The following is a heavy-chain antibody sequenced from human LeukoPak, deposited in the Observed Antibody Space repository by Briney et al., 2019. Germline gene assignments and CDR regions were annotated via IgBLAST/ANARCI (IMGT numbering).Heavy chain of an antibody. V-gene: IGHV1-2*04. CDR3: ATITNWGSMDV. J-gene: IGHJ6*02. Sequence: ASVKVSCKASGYTFTDYYMHWVRRAPGQGLEWMGWINPNNSGTNYAQKFQGWVTMTRDTSISTGYMELSRLRSDDTAVYYCATITNWGSMDVWGQGTTVTVSS. D-gene: IGHD7-27*01. CDR2: INPNNSGT. CDR1: GYTFTDYY.